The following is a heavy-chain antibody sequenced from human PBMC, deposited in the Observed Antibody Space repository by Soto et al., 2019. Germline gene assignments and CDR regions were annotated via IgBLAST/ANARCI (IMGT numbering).Heavy chain of an antibody. Sequence: ASVKVSCKVSGYTLTELSMHWVRQAPGKGLEWMGGLDPEDGETIYAQKFQGRVTMTEDTSTDTAYMELSSLRSEDTAVYYCATVFKGFGELPWFDPWGQGTLVTVSS. D-gene: IGHD3-10*01. CDR1: GYTLTELS. CDR3: ATVFKGFGELPWFDP. J-gene: IGHJ5*02. CDR2: LDPEDGET. V-gene: IGHV1-24*01.